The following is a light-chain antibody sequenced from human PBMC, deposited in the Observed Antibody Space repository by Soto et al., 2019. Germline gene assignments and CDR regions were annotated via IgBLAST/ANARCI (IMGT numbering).Light chain of an antibody. J-gene: IGLJ1*01. CDR3: CSFVDTGTYV. V-gene: IGLV2-23*01. CDR2: EDR. CDR1: SNDVANHNL. Sequence: QSGLTQPGSVSESPGQPMTISCTWASNDVANHNLVSCYRQSQGKGPNLLIYEDRRRPPGVSNRFAASKSGNTATLTISVLQSDDEADSYCCSFVDTGTYVFGSETKGTVL.